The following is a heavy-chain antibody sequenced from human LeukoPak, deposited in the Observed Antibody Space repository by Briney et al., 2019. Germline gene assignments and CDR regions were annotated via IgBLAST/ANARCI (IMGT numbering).Heavy chain of an antibody. CDR3: TSGDFWSGYRQHYYYYYMDV. D-gene: IGHD3-3*01. CDR1: GFTFSGSA. Sequence: GGSLRLSCAASGFTFSGSAMHWVRQASGKGLEWVGRIRSKANNYATAYAASVKGRFTISRDDSKNTAYLQMNSLKTEDTAVYYCTSGDFWSGYRQHYYYYYMDVWGKGTTVTVSS. CDR2: IRSKANNYAT. J-gene: IGHJ6*03. V-gene: IGHV3-73*01.